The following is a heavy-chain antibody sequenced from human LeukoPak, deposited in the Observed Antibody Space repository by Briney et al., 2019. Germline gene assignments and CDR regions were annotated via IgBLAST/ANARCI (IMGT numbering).Heavy chain of an antibody. Sequence: SETLSLTCAVYGGSFSGYYWTWTRQPPGRGLEWIGKINHSGSTNYNPSLKSRVTISVDTSKSQFSLKLNSVTAADTAMYYCARGRDPYWGQGTLVTVSS. D-gene: IGHD5-24*01. CDR3: ARGRDPY. CDR2: INHSGST. V-gene: IGHV4-34*01. J-gene: IGHJ4*02. CDR1: GGSFSGYY.